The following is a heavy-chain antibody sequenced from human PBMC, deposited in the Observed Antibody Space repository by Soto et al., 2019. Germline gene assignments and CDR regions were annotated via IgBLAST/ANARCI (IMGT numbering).Heavy chain of an antibody. J-gene: IGHJ1*01. Sequence: SETLSLTCAVYGGSFSGYYWSWIRQPPGKGLEWIGYIYYSGSTNYNPSLKSRVTISVDTSKNQFSLKLSSVTAADTAVYYCAVADGYNSAEYFQHWGQGTLVTVSS. CDR2: IYYSGST. D-gene: IGHD5-12*01. CDR3: AVADGYNSAEYFQH. V-gene: IGHV4-59*01. CDR1: GGSFSGYY.